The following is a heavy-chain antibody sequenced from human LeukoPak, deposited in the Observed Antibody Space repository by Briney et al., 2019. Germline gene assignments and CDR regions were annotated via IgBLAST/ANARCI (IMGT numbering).Heavy chain of an antibody. CDR3: VPGWTSGGQHFDY. D-gene: IGHD3-10*01. CDR2: IGIHDDT. J-gene: IGHJ4*02. V-gene: IGHV3-13*01. Sequence: GGSLRLSCAASGFTFRSYDMHWVRQVTGKGLEWVAIIGIHDDTHYADSVKGRFIISREDAKNTLYLQMNSLKAGDTAVYHCVPGWTSGGQHFDYWGRGTLVTVSS. CDR1: GFTFRSYD.